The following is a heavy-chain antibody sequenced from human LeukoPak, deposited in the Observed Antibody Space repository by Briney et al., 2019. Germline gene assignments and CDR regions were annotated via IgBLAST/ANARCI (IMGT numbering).Heavy chain of an antibody. D-gene: IGHD4-17*01. CDR2: TYYRSKWYN. CDR1: GDSVFSDTAT. Sequence: SQTLSLTCAISGDSVFSDTATWNWIRQSPSRGLEWLGRTYYRSKWYNDYAVPVKSRITINPDTSKNQFSLQLNSVTPEDTAVYYCARDTDYYFDYWGQGTLVTVSS. V-gene: IGHV6-1*01. J-gene: IGHJ4*02. CDR3: ARDTDYYFDY.